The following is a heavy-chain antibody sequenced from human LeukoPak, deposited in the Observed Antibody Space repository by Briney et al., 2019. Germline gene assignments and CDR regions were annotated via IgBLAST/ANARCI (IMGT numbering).Heavy chain of an antibody. D-gene: IGHD2-2*01. J-gene: IGHJ4*02. V-gene: IGHV4-34*01. CDR1: GGSFSGYY. CDR2: INHSGST. CDR3: ARVVVPAVPFDY. Sequence: SETLSLTCAVYGGSFSGYYWSWIRQPPGKGLEWIGEINHSGSTNYNPSLKSRVTISVDASKNQFSLKLSSVTAADTAEYYCARVVVPAVPFDYWGQGTLVTVSS.